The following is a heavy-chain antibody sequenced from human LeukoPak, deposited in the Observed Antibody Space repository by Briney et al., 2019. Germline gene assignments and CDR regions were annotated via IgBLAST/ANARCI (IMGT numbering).Heavy chain of an antibody. V-gene: IGHV3-30*02. CDR1: GFSFSSYG. CDR2: IRYDGSNK. J-gene: IGHJ4*02. CDR3: AKGTRGYCSSTSCLVPFDY. D-gene: IGHD2-2*01. Sequence: RGGSLLLSCAASGFSFSSYGMHWVRPAPGKGLEWVAFIRYDGSNKYYADSVKGRFTISRDNSKNTLYLQMNSLRAEDTAVYYCAKGTRGYCSSTSCLVPFDYWGQGTLVTVSS.